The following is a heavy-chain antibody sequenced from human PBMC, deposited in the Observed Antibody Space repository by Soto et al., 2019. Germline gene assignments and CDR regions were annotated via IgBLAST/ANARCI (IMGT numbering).Heavy chain of an antibody. CDR1: GYSFTSLD. V-gene: IGHV1-8*01. J-gene: IGHJ4*02. CDR2: MQPSSGRP. CDR3: ARGVIAGVDY. Sequence: QVQLVQSGAEVREPGASVKVSCKASGYSFTSLDINWVRQTTGQGLEWMGWMQPSSGRPGYAQKFQARVTMTRDTSINTAYMELSSLTSDDTAFYYCARGVIAGVDYWGQGTLVTVSS. D-gene: IGHD3-16*01.